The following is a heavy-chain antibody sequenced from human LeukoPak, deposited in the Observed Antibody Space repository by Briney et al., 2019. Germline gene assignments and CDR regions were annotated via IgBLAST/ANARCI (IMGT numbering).Heavy chain of an antibody. V-gene: IGHV1-8*01. CDR3: ARMYYYYYGMDV. CDR2: MNPNSGNT. Sequence: ASVKVSFKASGYTFTSYDINWVRQATGQGLEWMGWMNPNSGNTGYAQKFQGRVTMTRNTSISTAYMELSSLRSEDTAVYYCARMYYYYYGMDVWGQGTTVTVSS. CDR1: GYTFTSYD. J-gene: IGHJ6*02.